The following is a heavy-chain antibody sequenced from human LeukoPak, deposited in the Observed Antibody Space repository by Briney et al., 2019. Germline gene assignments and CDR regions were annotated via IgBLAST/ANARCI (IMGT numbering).Heavy chain of an antibody. V-gene: IGHV3-7*01. CDR1: GFSLSSYW. J-gene: IGHJ6*03. CDR2: IKRDGSEE. D-gene: IGHD6-13*01. CDR3: ARARMPGIAAAGTNYYYYYMDV. Sequence: GGSLRLSCAASGFSLSSYWMSWVRQAPGKGLEWVANIKRDGSEENYVDSVKGRFTVSRDNAKNSLYLQMNSLRVEDTAVYYCARARMPGIAAAGTNYYYYYMDVWGKGTTVTVSS.